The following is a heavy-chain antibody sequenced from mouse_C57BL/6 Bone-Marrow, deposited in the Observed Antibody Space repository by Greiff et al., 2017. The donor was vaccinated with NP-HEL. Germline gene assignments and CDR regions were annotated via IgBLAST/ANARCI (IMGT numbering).Heavy chain of an antibody. Sequence: VKLVESGPGLVAPSQSLSITCTVSGFSLTSYGVSWVRQPPGKGLEWLGVIWGDGSTTYHSALISRLSISKDNSKSQVFLKLNSLQTDDTATYYCAKPGVYGNYAWFAYWGQGTLVTVAA. CDR3: AKPGVYGNYAWFAY. CDR1: GFSLTSYG. D-gene: IGHD2-1*01. V-gene: IGHV2-3*01. J-gene: IGHJ3*01. CDR2: IWGDGST.